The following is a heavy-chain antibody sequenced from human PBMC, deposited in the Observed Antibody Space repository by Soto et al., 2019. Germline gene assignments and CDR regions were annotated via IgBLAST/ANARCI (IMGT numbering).Heavy chain of an antibody. CDR2: IYHSGST. J-gene: IGHJ4*02. CDR1: VGSISIGGYS. D-gene: IGHD2-15*01. V-gene: IGHV4-30-2*01. Sequence: SETLCIACAFSVGSISIGGYSWSWIRQPPGKGLEWIGYIYHSGSTYYNPSLKSRVTISVDRSKNQFSLKLSSVTAAETAVYYCASGSETFDYWGQGTLVTVS. CDR3: ASGSETFDY.